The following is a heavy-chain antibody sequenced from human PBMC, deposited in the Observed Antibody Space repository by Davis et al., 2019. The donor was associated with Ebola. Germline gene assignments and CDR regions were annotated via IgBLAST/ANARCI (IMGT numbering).Heavy chain of an antibody. CDR2: IRSTGETI. J-gene: IGHJ5*02. Sequence: LSLTCTVPGDSMKTYLWSWIRQAPGKGLEWISFIRSTGETIYYADSVKGRFTISSANGKKSVYLEMNSLKDEDTAVYYCARDVLGGVAARPGHDLWGQGTLVTVSS. D-gene: IGHD6-6*01. V-gene: IGHV3-11*04. CDR1: GDSMKTYL. CDR3: ARDVLGGVAARPGHDL.